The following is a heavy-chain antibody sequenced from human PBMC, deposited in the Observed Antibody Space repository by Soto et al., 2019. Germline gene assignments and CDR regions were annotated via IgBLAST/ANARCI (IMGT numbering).Heavy chain of an antibody. V-gene: IGHV4-61*01. J-gene: IGHJ4*02. CDR1: GGSVSSDSYY. CDR3: ARDAPAYSSGWYKRFDY. D-gene: IGHD6-19*01. Sequence: SETLSLTCTVSGGSVSSDSYYWSWIRQPPGKGLEWIGYIYYSGSTNYNPSLKSRVTISVDTSKNQFSLKLSSVTAADMAVYYCARDAPAYSSGWYKRFDYWGQGTLVTVSS. CDR2: IYYSGST.